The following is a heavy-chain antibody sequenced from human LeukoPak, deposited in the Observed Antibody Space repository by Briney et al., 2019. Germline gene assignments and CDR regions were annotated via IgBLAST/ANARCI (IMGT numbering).Heavy chain of an antibody. J-gene: IGHJ6*03. CDR3: AIVTVVVPAEYYYYYYYMDV. CDR2: IYYSGST. CDR1: GGSISSYY. Sequence: PSETLSLTCTVSGGSISSYYWSWIRQPPGKGLEWIGYIYYSGSTNYNPSLKSRVTISVDTSKNQFSLKLSSVTAADTAVYYCAIVTVVVPAEYYYYYYYMDVWGKGTTVTVSS. D-gene: IGHD2-2*01. V-gene: IGHV4-59*01.